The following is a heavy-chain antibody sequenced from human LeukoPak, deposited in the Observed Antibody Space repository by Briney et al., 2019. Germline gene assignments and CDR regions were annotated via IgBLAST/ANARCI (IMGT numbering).Heavy chain of an antibody. CDR3: ARGNKRRFLEWLPVDY. CDR1: GYTSTSYG. J-gene: IGHJ4*02. V-gene: IGHV1-18*01. CDR2: ISAYNGNT. Sequence: ASVKVSCKASGYTSTSYGISWVRQAPGQGLEWMGWISAYNGNTNYAQKLQDRVTMTTDTSTSTAYMELRSLRSDDTAVYYCARGNKRRFLEWLPVDYWGQGTLVTVSS. D-gene: IGHD3-3*01.